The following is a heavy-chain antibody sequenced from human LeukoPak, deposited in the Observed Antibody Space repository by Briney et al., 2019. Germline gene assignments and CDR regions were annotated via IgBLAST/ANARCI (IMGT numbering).Heavy chain of an antibody. D-gene: IGHD1-7*01. CDR3: AIGCHCNYGLSSWFDP. Sequence: GSLRLSCEASGHTFTNSALGLLRPAPGKGLELVSSMSAGTDTYYADSVRGRFTISRDISKDTLYLQMDSLRADDTAVYYCAIGCHCNYGLSSWFDPWGQGTLVIVSS. J-gene: IGHJ5*02. V-gene: IGHV3-23*01. CDR1: GHTFTNSA. CDR2: MSAGTDT.